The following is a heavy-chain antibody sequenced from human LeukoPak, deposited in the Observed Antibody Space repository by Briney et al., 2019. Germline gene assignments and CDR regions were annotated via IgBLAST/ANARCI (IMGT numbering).Heavy chain of an antibody. CDR3: GKTTAGYSSGQKPAWPVDY. CDR2: IFGSGGSP. Sequence: GGSLRLSCAASGFTFGSYAMYWVRQAPGKGLEWVAGIFGSGGSPHYADSVKGRFTISRDNSKNTVYLQINSLRAEDTAVYYCGKTTAGYSSGQKPAWPVDYWGQGTLVTVSS. J-gene: IGHJ4*02. CDR1: GFTFGSYA. D-gene: IGHD5-18*01. V-gene: IGHV3-23*01.